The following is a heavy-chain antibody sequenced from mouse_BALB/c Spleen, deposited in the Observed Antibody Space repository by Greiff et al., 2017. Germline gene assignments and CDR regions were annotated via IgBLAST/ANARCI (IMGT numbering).Heavy chain of an antibody. J-gene: IGHJ4*01. CDR2: ISSGSSTI. Sequence: EVKVEESGGGLVQPGGSRKLSCAASGFTFSSFGMHWVRQAPEKGLEWVAYISSGSSTIYYADTVKGRFTISRDNPKNTLFLQMTSLRSEDTAMYYCARDPPTATGAMDYWGQGTSVTVSS. D-gene: IGHD1-2*01. CDR3: ARDPPTATGAMDY. V-gene: IGHV5-17*02. CDR1: GFTFSSFG.